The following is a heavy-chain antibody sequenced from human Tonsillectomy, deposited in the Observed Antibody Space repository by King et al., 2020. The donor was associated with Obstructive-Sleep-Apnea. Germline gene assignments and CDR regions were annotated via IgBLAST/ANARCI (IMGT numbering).Heavy chain of an antibody. V-gene: IGHV4-31*03. CDR3: ARGSPYYFDY. D-gene: IGHD3-10*01. CDR2: IYYSGST. CDR1: GGSISSDGYY. J-gene: IGHJ4*02. Sequence: VQLQESGPGLVKPSQTLSLTCIVSGGSISSDGYYWSWIRQHPGKGLEWIAYIYYSGSTYYNPSLKSRVTISVDTSKNQLSLKLSSMTAADTAVYYCARGSPYYFDYWGQGTLGTVSS.